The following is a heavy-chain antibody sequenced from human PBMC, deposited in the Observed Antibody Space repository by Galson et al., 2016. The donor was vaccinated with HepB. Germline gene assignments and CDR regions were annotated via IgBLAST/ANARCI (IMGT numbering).Heavy chain of an antibody. CDR2: ISYDGNSK. V-gene: IGHV3-30*18. J-gene: IGHJ4*02. D-gene: IGHD5-18*01. Sequence: SLRLSCAASGFTLTNYAMHWVRQAPGKGLEWVTIISYDGNSKFYADSVKGRFTISRDNSKNTVHLQMNNMRAEDTAVYYCAKGADTAMDSWGQGTLVTVSP. CDR3: AKGADTAMDS. CDR1: GFTLTNYA.